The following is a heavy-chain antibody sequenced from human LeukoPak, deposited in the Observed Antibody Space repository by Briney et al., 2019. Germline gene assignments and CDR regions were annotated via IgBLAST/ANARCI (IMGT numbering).Heavy chain of an antibody. Sequence: ASVKVSCKASGYTFTGYYMHWVRQVPGQGLEWMGWINPNSGGTKYAQKFQGRVTMTRDTSISPAYMELSRLRSDDTAVYYCARVRYRLAETYIDYWGQGTLVTVSS. J-gene: IGHJ4*02. D-gene: IGHD3-16*01. CDR3: ARVRYRLAETYIDY. CDR1: GYTFTGYY. CDR2: INPNSGGT. V-gene: IGHV1-2*02.